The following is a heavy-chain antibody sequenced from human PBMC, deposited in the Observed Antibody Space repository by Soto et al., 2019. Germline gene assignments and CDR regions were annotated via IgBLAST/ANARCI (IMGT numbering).Heavy chain of an antibody. V-gene: IGHV3-7*03. CDR1: GFTFSSYW. Sequence: PGGSLRLSCAASGFTFSSYWMSWVRQAPGKGLEWVANIKQDGSEKYYVDSVKGRFTISRDNAKNSLYLQMNSLRAEDTAVYYCARDVGSRPHAKTGTNWGQGTMVTVSS. J-gene: IGHJ3*01. CDR2: IKQDGSEK. CDR3: ARDVGSRPHAKTGTN. D-gene: IGHD3-10*01.